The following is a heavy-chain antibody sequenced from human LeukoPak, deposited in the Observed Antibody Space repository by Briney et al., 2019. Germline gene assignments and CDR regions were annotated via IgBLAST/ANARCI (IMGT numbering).Heavy chain of an antibody. CDR2: LYYSGST. Sequence: SETLSLTCTVSGDSISSNRYYWGWIRQPPGKGLEWIGSLYYSGSTYYNPSLKSRLTISVDTSKNQFSLKLTSVTAADTAVYYCARSPLYGYQYYFDYWGQGTLVTVSS. D-gene: IGHD5/OR15-5a*01. CDR3: ARSPLYGYQYYFDY. J-gene: IGHJ4*02. CDR1: GDSISSNRYY. V-gene: IGHV4-39*01.